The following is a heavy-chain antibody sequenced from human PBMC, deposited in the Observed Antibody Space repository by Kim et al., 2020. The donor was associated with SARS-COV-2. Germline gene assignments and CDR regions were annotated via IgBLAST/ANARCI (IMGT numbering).Heavy chain of an antibody. J-gene: IGHJ4*02. V-gene: IGHV3-33*01. CDR3: ARVSGSYSPFDY. Sequence: YYADSVKGRFTISRDNSKNTLYLQMNSLRAEDTAVYYCARVSGSYSPFDYWGQGTLVTVSS. D-gene: IGHD1-26*01.